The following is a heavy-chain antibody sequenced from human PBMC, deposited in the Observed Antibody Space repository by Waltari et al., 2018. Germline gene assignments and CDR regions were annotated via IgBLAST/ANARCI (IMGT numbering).Heavy chain of an antibody. Sequence: QVQLQESGPGLVKPSETLSLHCAVSGYSISSPDYWGWIRQPPGKGLEWIGNMYHSGSSYYNPPLKSRVTISKDTSKNQLSLKLRSVTAADTAVYYCATRMTMVTSGRDFYDYMDVWGKGTTVTVSS. D-gene: IGHD4-17*01. CDR2: MYHSGSS. CDR1: GYSISSPDY. J-gene: IGHJ6*03. CDR3: ATRMTMVTSGRDFYDYMDV. V-gene: IGHV4-38-2*01.